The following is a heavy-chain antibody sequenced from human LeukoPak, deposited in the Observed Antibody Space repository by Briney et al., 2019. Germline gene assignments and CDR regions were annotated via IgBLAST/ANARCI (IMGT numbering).Heavy chain of an antibody. Sequence: HSGGSLRLSCAASGFTFSSYWMSWVRQAPGKGLEWVANIKQDGSEKYYVDSVKGRFTISRDNAKNSLYLQMNSLKTEDTAVYYCTTILAGYYDSSGYYYYFDYWGQGTLVTVSS. CDR3: TTILAGYYDSSGYYYYFDY. V-gene: IGHV3-7*03. CDR2: IKQDGSEK. J-gene: IGHJ4*02. D-gene: IGHD3-22*01. CDR1: GFTFSSYW.